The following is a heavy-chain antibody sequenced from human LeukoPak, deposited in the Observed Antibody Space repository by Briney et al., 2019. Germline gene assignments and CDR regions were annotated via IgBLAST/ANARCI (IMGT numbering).Heavy chain of an antibody. Sequence: GGSPRLSCAASGFIFRNYEINCVREAPGNGLERGSYISSSGSTISHADSVKGRFTISRDNAKNSLYLQMNSLRVEDTAVYYCARGGDTGWYTNFDSWGQGTLVTVSS. V-gene: IGHV3-48*03. CDR1: GFIFRNYE. CDR2: ISSSGSTI. D-gene: IGHD6-19*01. CDR3: ARGGDTGWYTNFDS. J-gene: IGHJ4*02.